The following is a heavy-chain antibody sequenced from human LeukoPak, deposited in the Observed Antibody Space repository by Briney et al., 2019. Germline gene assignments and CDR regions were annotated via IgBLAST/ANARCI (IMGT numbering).Heavy chain of an antibody. CDR2: INPFSGGT. CDR3: ASASSVISYGPVH. J-gene: IGHJ4*02. V-gene: IGHV1-2*02. CDR1: GYSFSGHY. D-gene: IGHD5-18*01. Sequence: ASVRVSCKASGYSFSGHYIHWVRQAPGQGLEWMGWINPFSGGTNYAQKFQGRVTMTRDTSISTAYMELSRLRSDDTAVYYCASASSVISYGPVHWGQGTLVTVSS.